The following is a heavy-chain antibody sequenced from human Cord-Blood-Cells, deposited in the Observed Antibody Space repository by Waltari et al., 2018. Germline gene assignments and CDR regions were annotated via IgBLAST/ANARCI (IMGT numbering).Heavy chain of an antibody. CDR3: ARLPISGSYDY. D-gene: IGHD1-26*01. V-gene: IGHV4-34*01. J-gene: IGHJ4*02. CDR1: GGSCSGYY. CDR2: IHHSGST. Sequence: QVQLQQWGAGLLMPSEPLSLTYAVYGGSCSGYYWSWIRQPPGKGLEWIGEIHHSGSTNYNPSLKSRVTISVDTSKNQFSLKLSSVTAADTAVYYCARLPISGSYDYWSQGTLVTVSS.